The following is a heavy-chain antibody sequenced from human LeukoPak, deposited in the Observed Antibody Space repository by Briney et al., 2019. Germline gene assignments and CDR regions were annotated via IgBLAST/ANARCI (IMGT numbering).Heavy chain of an antibody. CDR1: GYTFTNYY. V-gene: IGHV1-46*01. CDR3: ERIRDVYNDAYDI. J-gene: IGHJ3*02. Sequence: ASVKVSCKASGYTFTNYYMHWVRQAPGQGLEWMGLINPSAGNTNYAQRFQGRVTMTRNTSTSTDYMELRSLRSEDTAVYYCERIRDVYNDAYDICGQGTLVTVPS. D-gene: IGHD5-24*01. CDR2: INPSAGNT.